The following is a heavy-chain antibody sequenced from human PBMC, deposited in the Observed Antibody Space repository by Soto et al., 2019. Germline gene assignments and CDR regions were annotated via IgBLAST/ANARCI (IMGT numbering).Heavy chain of an antibody. J-gene: IGHJ6*02. CDR1: GGNPSNSA. Sequence: QVHLLLQSGAEVKKPGSSVKVSCKASGGNPSNSAISWVRQAPGQGLEWMGGIIPVFGIVSYAQNFQGRVPITAAESTSTAYMELSSLRSEDTAVYFCAGGRIVVAGSSASYGMDVWGQGTTVIVSS. CDR3: AGGRIVVAGSSASYGMDV. CDR2: IIPVFGIV. D-gene: IGHD6-19*01. V-gene: IGHV1-69*01.